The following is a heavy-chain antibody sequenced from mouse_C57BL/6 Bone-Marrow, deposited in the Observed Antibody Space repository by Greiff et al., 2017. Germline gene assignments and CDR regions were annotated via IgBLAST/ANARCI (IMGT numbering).Heavy chain of an antibody. D-gene: IGHD1-1*01. J-gene: IGHJ1*03. CDR3: NPLEYYGSSYWYFDV. Sequence: EVQLQQSGAELVRPWASVKLSCTASGFNIKDYYMHWVKQRPEPGLEWIGRIDPEDGETEYAPTFQGKATMTADTSSNTAYLQLSSLPSEDTAVYYGNPLEYYGSSYWYFDVWGTGTTVTVSS. CDR2: IDPEDGET. CDR1: GFNIKDYY. V-gene: IGHV14-1*01.